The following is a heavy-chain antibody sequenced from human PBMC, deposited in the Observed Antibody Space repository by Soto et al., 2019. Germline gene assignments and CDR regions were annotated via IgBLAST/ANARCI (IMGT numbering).Heavy chain of an antibody. Sequence: ETRSLTCAVDGGSFSGYYWSWLRQPPGRGLEWIGEINHSGSTSYNPSLKSRVTISVDTSKNQFSLKLSSATAADTAVYYCARAQSIRGVIIVPYYFDYWGQGTLVTVSS. J-gene: IGHJ4*02. CDR3: ARAQSIRGVIIVPYYFDY. CDR2: INHSGST. D-gene: IGHD3-10*01. V-gene: IGHV4-34*01. CDR1: GGSFSGYY.